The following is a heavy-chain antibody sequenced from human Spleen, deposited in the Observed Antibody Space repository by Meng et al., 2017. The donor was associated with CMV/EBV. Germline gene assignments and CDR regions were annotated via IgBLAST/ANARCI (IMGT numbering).Heavy chain of an antibody. CDR2: IIPIFGTA. J-gene: IGHJ4*02. V-gene: IGHV1-69*12. CDR3: ARGYYYGSGSYYMGDY. CDR1: GGTFSSYA. Sequence: QVQLVQSGAGVKKPGSSVKVSCKASGGTFSSYAISWVRQAPGQGLEWMGGIIPIFGTANYAQKFQGRVTITADESTSTAYMELSSLRSEDTAVYYCARGYYYGSGSYYMGDYWGQGTLVTVSS. D-gene: IGHD3-10*01.